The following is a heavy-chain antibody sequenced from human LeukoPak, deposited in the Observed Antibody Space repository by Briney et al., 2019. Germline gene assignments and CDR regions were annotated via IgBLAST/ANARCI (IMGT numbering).Heavy chain of an antibody. Sequence: SVKVSCKASGGTFSSYAISWVRQAPGQGLEWMGGIIPIFGTANYAQKFQGRVTITTDESTSTAYMELSSLRSEDTAVYYCARDRGRDYDFWSGNHNWFDPWGQGTLVTVSS. D-gene: IGHD3-3*01. V-gene: IGHV1-69*05. CDR3: ARDRGRDYDFWSGNHNWFDP. CDR2: IIPIFGTA. CDR1: GGTFSSYA. J-gene: IGHJ5*02.